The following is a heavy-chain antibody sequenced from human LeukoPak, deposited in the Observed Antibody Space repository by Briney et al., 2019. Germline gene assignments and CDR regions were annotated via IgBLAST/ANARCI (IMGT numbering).Heavy chain of an antibody. CDR1: GGSISSSSYY. D-gene: IGHD6-19*01. CDR3: VSPGIAVAGTEN. V-gene: IGHV4-39*01. J-gene: IGHJ4*02. CDR2: SYYSGST. Sequence: SETLSLTCTVSGGSISSSSYYWGWIRPPPGKGLEWIVSSYYSGSTYYNPSLKSRVTISVDTSKNQFSPKLSYVTAADTAVYYCVSPGIAVAGTENGGQGTLVTVSS.